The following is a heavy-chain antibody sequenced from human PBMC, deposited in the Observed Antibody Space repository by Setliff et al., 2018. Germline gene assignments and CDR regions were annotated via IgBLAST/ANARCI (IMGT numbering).Heavy chain of an antibody. CDR3: ARAPPNRYSGSYEYFYMDV. Sequence: SETLSLTCTVSGGSISSYYWSWIRQPPWKGLEWIGYIYTSGSTNYNPSLKSRVTLSVDTSKNQFSLKVSSVTAADTAVYYCARAPPNRYSGSYEYFYMDVWGKGTTVTVSS. D-gene: IGHD1-26*01. J-gene: IGHJ6*03. V-gene: IGHV4-4*08. CDR2: IYTSGST. CDR1: GGSISSYY.